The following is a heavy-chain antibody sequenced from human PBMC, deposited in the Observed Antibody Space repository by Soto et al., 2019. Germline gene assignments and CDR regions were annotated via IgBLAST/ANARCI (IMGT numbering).Heavy chain of an antibody. CDR2: IKQDGSEN. D-gene: IGHD3-9*01. J-gene: IGHJ4*02. Sequence: PGGSLRLSCAASGFTFRMSWVRQAPGKGLEWVANIKQDGSENYYVDSVKGRFTISRDNAKNSLYLHMNSLKADDTAVYYCARDVILRSFDWFPPVATIQDYWGQGTLVTVSS. V-gene: IGHV3-7*01. CDR3: ARDVILRSFDWFPPVATIQDY. CDR1: GFTFR.